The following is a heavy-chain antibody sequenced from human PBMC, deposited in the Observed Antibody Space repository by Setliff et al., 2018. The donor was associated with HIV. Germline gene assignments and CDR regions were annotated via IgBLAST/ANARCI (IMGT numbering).Heavy chain of an antibody. Sequence: ASVKVSCKASGYTFTTYAMNWVRQAPGQGLEWMGWINTNTGNPTYAQGFTGRFVFSLDTSVSTAYLQISSLKAEDTAVYYCAREVVVAGVHYCNMDVWGKGTTVTVSS. CDR1: GYTFTTYA. D-gene: IGHD2-15*01. V-gene: IGHV7-4-1*02. J-gene: IGHJ6*03. CDR2: INTNTGNP. CDR3: AREVVVAGVHYCNMDV.